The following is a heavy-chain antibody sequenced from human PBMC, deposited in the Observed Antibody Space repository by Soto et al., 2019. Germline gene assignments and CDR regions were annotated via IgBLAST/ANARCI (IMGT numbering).Heavy chain of an antibody. D-gene: IGHD1-26*01. CDR1: GFAFSTYG. CDR2: TTSDGARI. Sequence: QVKLVESGGGVVQPGRSXRLSCAASGFAFSTYGMHWVRQAPGKGLEWVAVTTSDGARINYADSVKGRFTISRDNSRTTLYLQMNSLRIDDTAVYYCARKNPGREWELPDYWGQGTLVTVSS. CDR3: ARKNPGREWELPDY. V-gene: IGHV3-30*03. J-gene: IGHJ4*02.